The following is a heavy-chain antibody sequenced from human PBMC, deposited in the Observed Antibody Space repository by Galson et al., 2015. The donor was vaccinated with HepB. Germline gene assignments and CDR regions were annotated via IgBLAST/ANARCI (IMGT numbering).Heavy chain of an antibody. D-gene: IGHD3-10*02. Sequence: SVKVSCKASGYTFTRNGISWVRQAPGQGLEWMGWISTNSGNTYYAQKFQDRLIMTTERSTSTAYMELRSLTSDDTAFYYCARDVRYAFEMWGQGTMGTVS. CDR2: ISTNSGNT. CDR3: ARDVRYAFEM. J-gene: IGHJ3*02. V-gene: IGHV1-18*01. CDR1: GYTFTRNG.